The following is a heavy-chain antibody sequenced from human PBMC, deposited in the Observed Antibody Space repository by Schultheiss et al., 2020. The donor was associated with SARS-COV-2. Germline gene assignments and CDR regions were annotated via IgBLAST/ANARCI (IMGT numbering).Heavy chain of an antibody. CDR2: ISGSGGRT. Sequence: GSLRLSCAASGFTFSSYAMSWVRQAPGKGLEWVSTISGSGGRTYYADSVKGRFTISRDNSKNTLYLQMNSLRAEDTAVYYCAKDPYITMVRGVLDYWGQGTLVTVSS. V-gene: IGHV3-23*01. J-gene: IGHJ4*02. CDR3: AKDPYITMVRGVLDY. CDR1: GFTFSSYA. D-gene: IGHD3-10*01.